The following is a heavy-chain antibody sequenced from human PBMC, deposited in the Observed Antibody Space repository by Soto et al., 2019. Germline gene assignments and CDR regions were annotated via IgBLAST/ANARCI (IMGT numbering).Heavy chain of an antibody. J-gene: IGHJ4*02. V-gene: IGHV3-23*01. D-gene: IGHD6-19*01. CDR1: GFNFKKFA. Sequence: EVQLLESGGGVVQPGGSLRLSCVASGFNFKKFAMAWVRQAPGEGLEWVSGISCCGGSTSYADSVKGRFSIARDDSKNTLSLQMNNLRVEDTAQYYCATHDGEQWLVPHLDNWGQGTLVTVS. CDR3: ATHDGEQWLVPHLDN. CDR2: ISCCGGST.